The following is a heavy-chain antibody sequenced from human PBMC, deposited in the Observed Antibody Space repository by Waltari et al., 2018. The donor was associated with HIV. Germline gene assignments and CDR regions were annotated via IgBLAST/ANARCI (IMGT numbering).Heavy chain of an antibody. D-gene: IGHD6-19*01. V-gene: IGHV3-21*01. CDR3: ARVLVGYSSGWKASDS. CDR1: GFIFSAYT. CDR2: ISGSRTYI. Sequence: EVQLVESGGGLVKRGGSLRLSCAASGFIFSAYTMNWVRQAPGKGLEWVASISGSRTYIYYADSVKGRFAISRDNSDNSLYLQMNSLRAEDTAVYYCARVLVGYSSGWKASDSWGQGTLVTVSS. J-gene: IGHJ4*02.